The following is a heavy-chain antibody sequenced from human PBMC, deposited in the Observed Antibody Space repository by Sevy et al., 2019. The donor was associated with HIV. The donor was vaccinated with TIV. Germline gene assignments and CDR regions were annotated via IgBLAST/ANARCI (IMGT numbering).Heavy chain of an antibody. Sequence: SETLSLTCSVSGGSVSSSSYYWGWLRQPPGKGLEWIGSICYTGTTYYNPSLKSRLTISVDTSENQFSLRLASVTAAETAVYYCGRQAYFGATVAFWGQGTLVTVSS. CDR1: GGSVSSSSYY. J-gene: IGHJ4*02. D-gene: IGHD1-26*01. CDR2: ICYTGTT. V-gene: IGHV4-39*01. CDR3: GRQAYFGATVAF.